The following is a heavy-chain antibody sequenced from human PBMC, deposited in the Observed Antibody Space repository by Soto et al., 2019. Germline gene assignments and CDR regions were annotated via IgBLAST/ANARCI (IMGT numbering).Heavy chain of an antibody. CDR3: ARQGSNVAYYYYGMDV. D-gene: IGHD2-8*01. CDR1: GYRFSSYW. CDR2: IYPGDSDT. Sequence: GESLKISCQGSGYRFSSYWIAWVRQMPGKGLEWMGIIYPGDSDTIYSPSFQGQVTFSVDKSTSTAYLQWSSLKASDTAMYYCARQGSNVAYYYYGMDVWGQGTTVTVSS. J-gene: IGHJ6*02. V-gene: IGHV5-51*01.